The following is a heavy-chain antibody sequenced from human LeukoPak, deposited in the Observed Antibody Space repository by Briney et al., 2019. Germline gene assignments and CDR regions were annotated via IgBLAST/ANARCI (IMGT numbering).Heavy chain of an antibody. Sequence: GESLKISCKGSGYSFTSYWIGWVRQMPGKGLEWMGIIYPGDSDTRYSPSFQGQVTISADKSISTAYLQWSSLEASDTAMYYCASFPYYDSSGYYFPFDYWGQGTLVTVSS. CDR3: ASFPYYDSSGYYFPFDY. V-gene: IGHV5-51*01. J-gene: IGHJ4*02. D-gene: IGHD3-22*01. CDR2: IYPGDSDT. CDR1: GYSFTSYW.